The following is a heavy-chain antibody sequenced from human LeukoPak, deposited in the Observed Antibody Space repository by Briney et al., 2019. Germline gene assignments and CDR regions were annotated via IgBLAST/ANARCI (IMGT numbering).Heavy chain of an antibody. D-gene: IGHD4/OR15-4a*01. V-gene: IGHV4-39*07. CDR1: GGSISSSNYY. CDR2: IYYSGYT. CDR3: ARARGYGDNFDY. Sequence: PSETLSLTCTVSGGSISSSNYYWGWIRQPPGKGLEWIGTIYYSGYTYYNPSLKSRVTISVDTSKNQFSLKLSSVTAADTAVYYCARARGYGDNFDYWGQGTLVTVSS. J-gene: IGHJ4*02.